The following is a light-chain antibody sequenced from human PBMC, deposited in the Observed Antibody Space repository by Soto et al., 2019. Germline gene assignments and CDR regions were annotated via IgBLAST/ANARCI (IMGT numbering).Light chain of an antibody. J-gene: IGKJ1*01. Sequence: EIVMTQSPATLSVSPGERATLSCRASQSVDSNLAWYQQKPGQAPRLLVSGASSRATGIPDRFSGSGSGTDFTLTISRLEPEDFAVYYCQQYHDTGTFGQGTKVDIK. V-gene: IGKV3D-15*01. CDR3: QQYHDTGT. CDR2: GAS. CDR1: QSVDSN.